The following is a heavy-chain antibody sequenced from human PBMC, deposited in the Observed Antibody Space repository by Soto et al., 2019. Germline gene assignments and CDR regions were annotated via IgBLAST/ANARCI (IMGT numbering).Heavy chain of an antibody. D-gene: IGHD6-13*01. Sequence: PGGSLRLSCAASGFTFSSYGMHWVRQAPGKGLEWVAVISYDGSNKYYADSVKGRFTISRDNSKNTLYLQMNSLRAEDTAVYYCAKDRAAATFLPEGMDVWGQGTTVTVSS. CDR2: ISYDGSNK. J-gene: IGHJ6*02. CDR1: GFTFSSYG. CDR3: AKDRAAATFLPEGMDV. V-gene: IGHV3-30*18.